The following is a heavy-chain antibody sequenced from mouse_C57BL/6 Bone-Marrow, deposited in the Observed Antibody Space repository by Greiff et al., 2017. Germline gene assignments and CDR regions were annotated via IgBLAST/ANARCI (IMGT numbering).Heavy chain of an antibody. CDR1: GFTFSDYG. Sequence: EVKVVESGGGLVKPGGSLKLSCAASGFTFSDYGMHWVRQAPEKGLDWVAYISSGSSTIYYADTVKGRFTISRDNATNTLFLQMTSLRSEDTAMYYFARWGFLLGDFDVWGTVTTVTVSS. V-gene: IGHV5-17*01. CDR3: ARWGFLLGDFDV. CDR2: ISSGSSTI. J-gene: IGHJ1*03. D-gene: IGHD1-1*01.